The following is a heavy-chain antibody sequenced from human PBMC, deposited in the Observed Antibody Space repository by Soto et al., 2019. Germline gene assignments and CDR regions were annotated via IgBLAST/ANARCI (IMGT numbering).Heavy chain of an antibody. J-gene: IGHJ3*02. CDR3: ARDRRSGSYSAFDI. V-gene: IGHV1-69*06. Sequence: SVKVSCKASGGTFSSYAISWVRQAPGQGLELMGGIIPIFGTANYAQKFQGRVTITADKSTSTAYMELSSLRSEDTAVYYCARDRRSGSYSAFDIWGQGTMVTV. CDR1: GGTFSSYA. D-gene: IGHD1-26*01. CDR2: IIPIFGTA.